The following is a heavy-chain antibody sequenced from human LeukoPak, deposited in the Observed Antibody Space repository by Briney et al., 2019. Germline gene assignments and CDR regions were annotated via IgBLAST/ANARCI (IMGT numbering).Heavy chain of an antibody. CDR2: ISGSGFST. CDR3: AKDPGPAAAGPRSGY. J-gene: IGHJ4*02. V-gene: IGHV3-23*01. D-gene: IGHD6-13*01. CDR1: GFTFNSYA. Sequence: GGSLRLSCAASGFTFNSYAMNWVRQAPGKGLEWVSAISGSGFSTNSADSVKGRFTISRDNSKNTVYLQMNSLGAEDTAVYYCAKDPGPAAAGPRSGYWGQGTLVTVSS.